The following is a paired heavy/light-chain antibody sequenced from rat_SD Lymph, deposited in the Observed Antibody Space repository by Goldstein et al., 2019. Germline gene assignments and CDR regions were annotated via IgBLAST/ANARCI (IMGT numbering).Heavy chain of an antibody. CDR1: GFSLSTYGMG. Sequence: QVTLKESGPGILQPSQTLSLTCTFSGFSLSTYGMGVGWIRQPSGKGLEWLANIWWDDDKYYNPSLKNRLTISKDTSNNQAFLKITNVDTADTATYYCARLGAIYFDYWGQGVMVTVSS. CDR3: ARLGAIYFDY. V-gene: IGHV8-20*01. D-gene: IGHD5-1*01. J-gene: IGHJ2*01. CDR2: IWWDDDK.
Light chain of an antibody. V-gene: IGKV4S10*01. CDR3: QQCCSTPFT. J-gene: IGKJ4*01. CDR1: SSGIY. CDR2: DTS. Sequence: DNVLPQSPTTMAASPGEKVTITCHASSSGIYMNWHQQKSGTSPKLWIYDTSKLASGVPDRFSGSGSGTSYSLTINTMETEDAATYYCQQCCSTPFTFGSGTKLEIK.